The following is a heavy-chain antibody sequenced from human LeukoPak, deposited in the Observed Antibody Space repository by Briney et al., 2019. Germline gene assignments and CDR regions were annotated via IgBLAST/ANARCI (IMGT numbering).Heavy chain of an antibody. CDR3: AKSDPYYYYYYMDV. CDR1: GFTFSGYG. J-gene: IGHJ6*03. CDR2: IRYDGSNK. Sequence: GGSLRLSCAASGFTFSGYGMHWVRQAPGKGLEWVAFIRYDGSNKYYADSVKGRFTISRDNSKNTLYLQMNSLRAEDTAVYYCAKSDPYYYYYYMDVWGKGTTVTVSS. V-gene: IGHV3-30*02.